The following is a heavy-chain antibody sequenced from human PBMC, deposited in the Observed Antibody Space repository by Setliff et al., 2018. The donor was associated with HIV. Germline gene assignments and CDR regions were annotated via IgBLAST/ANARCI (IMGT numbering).Heavy chain of an antibody. CDR3: ARDRHSSGLGSYGP. Sequence: PSETLSLTCTISGGSFGVYRWSWIRQSAGRGLEWIGGIDSSGTTNYNPSLKGRVAISVDTSRNLFSLRVTSVTAADTAVYFCARDRHSSGLGSYGPWGPGILVTVSS. V-gene: IGHV4-4*07. J-gene: IGHJ5*02. CDR2: IDSSGTT. CDR1: GGSFGVYR. D-gene: IGHD3-10*01.